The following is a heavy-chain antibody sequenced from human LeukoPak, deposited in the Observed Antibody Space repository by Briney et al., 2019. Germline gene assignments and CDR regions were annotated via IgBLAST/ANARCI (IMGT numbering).Heavy chain of an antibody. CDR3: TRQHYGDYVVDN. CDR2: IRSKAHRYAT. Sequence: GGSLKLACATSGFTFNGSALHWVRQASGQGLEWVGRIRSKAHRYATAYAASVKGRFTVSRDDSKNMAYLQMNSLKTEDTAIYYCTRQHYGDYVVDNWGQGTLDTVSS. V-gene: IGHV3-73*01. D-gene: IGHD4-17*01. J-gene: IGHJ4*02. CDR1: GFTFNGSA.